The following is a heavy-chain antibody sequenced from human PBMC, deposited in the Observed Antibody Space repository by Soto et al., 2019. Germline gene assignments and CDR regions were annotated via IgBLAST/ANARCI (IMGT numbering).Heavy chain of an antibody. CDR1: GFTFSSYG. CDR3: TRDYLILTHRITDY. D-gene: IGHD3-16*01. J-gene: IGHJ4*02. Sequence: QVQLVESGGGVVQPGRSLRLSCAASGFTFSSYGMHWVRQAPGKGLEWVAVIWYDGSNKYYADSVKGRFTISRDNFQNTLYLQMNSLRAEDTYVYYCTRDYLILTHRITDYWGQGTLVTVSS. CDR2: IWYDGSNK. V-gene: IGHV3-33*01.